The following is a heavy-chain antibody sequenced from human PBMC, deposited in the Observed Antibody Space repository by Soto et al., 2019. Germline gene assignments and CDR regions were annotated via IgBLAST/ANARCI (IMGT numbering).Heavy chain of an antibody. V-gene: IGHV4-34*01. D-gene: IGHD5-18*01. CDR2: INHSGST. Sequence: SETLSLTCAVYGGSFSGYYWSWIRQPPGKGLEWIGEINHSGSTNYNPSLKSRVTISVDTSKNQFSLKLSSVTAADTAVYYCARVGYSYGFFDYWGQGTLVTVSS. J-gene: IGHJ4*02. CDR1: GGSFSGYY. CDR3: ARVGYSYGFFDY.